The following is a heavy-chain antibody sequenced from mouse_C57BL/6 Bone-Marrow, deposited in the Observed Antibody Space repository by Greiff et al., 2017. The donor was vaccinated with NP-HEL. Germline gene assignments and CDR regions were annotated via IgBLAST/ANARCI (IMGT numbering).Heavy chain of an antibody. D-gene: IGHD1-1*02. CDR3: ARDEEGGYYAMDY. CDR2: ISDGGSYT. CDR1: GFTFSSYA. J-gene: IGHJ4*01. V-gene: IGHV5-4*01. Sequence: DVKLVESGGGLVKPGGSLKLSCAASGFTFSSYAMSWVRQTPEKRLEWVATISDGGSYTYYPANVKGRFTITRDNAKNNLYLQMSHLKSEDTAMYYCARDEEGGYYAMDYWGQGTSVTVSS.